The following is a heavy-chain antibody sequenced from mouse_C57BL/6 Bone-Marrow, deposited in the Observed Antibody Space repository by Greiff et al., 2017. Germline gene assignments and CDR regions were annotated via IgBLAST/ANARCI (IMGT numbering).Heavy chain of an antibody. V-gene: IGHV1-81*01. CDR2: IYPRSGNT. J-gene: IGHJ3*01. CDR1: GYTFTSYG. D-gene: IGHD1-1*01. CDR3: ANLYGSSYGFAY. Sequence: VQLQQSGAELARPGASVKLSCKASGYTFTSYGISWVKQRTGQGLEWIGEIYPRSGNTYYNEKFKGKATLTADKSSSTAYMELRSLTSEDSAVYFCANLYGSSYGFAYWGQGTLVTVSA.